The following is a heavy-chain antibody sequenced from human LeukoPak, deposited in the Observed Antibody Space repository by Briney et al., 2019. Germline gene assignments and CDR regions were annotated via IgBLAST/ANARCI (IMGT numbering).Heavy chain of an antibody. J-gene: IGHJ6*03. V-gene: IGHV4-34*01. CDR2: INHSGST. Sequence: SETLSLTCAVYGGSFSGYYWSWIRQPPGKGLEWIGEINHSGSTNYNPSLKSRVTISVDTSKNQFSLKLSSVTAADTAVYYCARAGSVSRYYYYGRLGQRDHGHRLL. CDR1: GGSFSGYY. D-gene: IGHD3-10*01. CDR3: ARAGSVSRYYYYGR.